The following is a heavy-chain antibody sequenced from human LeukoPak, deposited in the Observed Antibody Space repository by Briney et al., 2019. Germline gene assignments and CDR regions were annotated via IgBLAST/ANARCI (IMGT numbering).Heavy chain of an antibody. J-gene: IGHJ4*02. CDR1: GYTFTSYD. CDR3: ARGYSVTTELRNDY. Sequence: ASVKVSCKASGYTFTSYDINWVRQATGQGLEWMGWMNPNSGNTGYAQKFQGRVTMTRNTSISTAYMELSSLRSEDTAVYYCARGYSVTTELRNDYWGQGTLVTASS. V-gene: IGHV1-8*01. D-gene: IGHD4-17*01. CDR2: MNPNSGNT.